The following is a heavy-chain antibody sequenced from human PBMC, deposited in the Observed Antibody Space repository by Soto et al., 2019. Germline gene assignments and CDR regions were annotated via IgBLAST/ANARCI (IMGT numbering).Heavy chain of an antibody. D-gene: IGHD6-19*01. V-gene: IGHV3-21*01. Sequence: GGSLRLSCAASGFTFSSYSMNWVRQAPGKGLEWVSSISSSSSYIYYADSVKGRFTISRDNAKNSLYLQMNSLRAEDTAVYYCARARSGWYHYYYYGMDVWGQGTTVTVSS. J-gene: IGHJ6*02. CDR3: ARARSGWYHYYYYGMDV. CDR1: GFTFSSYS. CDR2: ISSSSSYI.